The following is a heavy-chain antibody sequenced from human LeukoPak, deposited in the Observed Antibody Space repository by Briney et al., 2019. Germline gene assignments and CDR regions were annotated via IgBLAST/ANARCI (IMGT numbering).Heavy chain of an antibody. CDR1: GGSISSGGYY. V-gene: IGHV4-31*03. Sequence: SETLSLTCTVSGGSISSGGYYWSWIRQHPGQGLEWIGYIYYSGSTYYNPSLKSRVTISVDTSKNQFSLKLSSVTAADTAVYYCARDHGLGGGFDYWGQGTLVTVSS. CDR2: IYYSGST. D-gene: IGHD2-15*01. CDR3: ARDHGLGGGFDY. J-gene: IGHJ4*02.